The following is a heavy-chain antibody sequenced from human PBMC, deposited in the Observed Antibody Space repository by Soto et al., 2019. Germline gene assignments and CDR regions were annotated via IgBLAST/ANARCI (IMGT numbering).Heavy chain of an antibody. J-gene: IGHJ4*02. CDR2: IKSKTDGGTT. D-gene: IGHD6-19*01. V-gene: IGHV3-15*01. CDR3: TTVSPSGAFDY. CDR1: GFTFSNAL. Sequence: GGSLRLSCAASGFTFSNALMSWVRQAPGKGLEWVSRIKSKTDGGTTDYAAPVKGRFTISRDDSKNTLYLQMNSLKTEDTALYYCTTVSPSGAFDYWGQGTLVTVSS.